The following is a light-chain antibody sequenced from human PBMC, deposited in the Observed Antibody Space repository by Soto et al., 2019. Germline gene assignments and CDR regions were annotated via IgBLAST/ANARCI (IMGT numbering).Light chain of an antibody. CDR1: QSVSSS. CDR3: QQRSSWPFT. Sequence: EIVLTQSPATLTLSPGERATLSCRASQSVSSSLAWYQQKPGQAPRLLIYAASNRATGIPARFSGSGSGTDFTLTISSLEPEDFAFDYCQQRSSWPFTFGQGTRLEFK. CDR2: AAS. J-gene: IGKJ5*01. V-gene: IGKV3-11*01.